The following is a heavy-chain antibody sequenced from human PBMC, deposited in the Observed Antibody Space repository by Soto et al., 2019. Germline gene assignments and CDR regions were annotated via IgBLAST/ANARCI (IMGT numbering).Heavy chain of an antibody. CDR1: GFTFDHYA. Sequence: DVQLVESGGSLVQPGRSLRLSCATSGFTFDHYAMHWVRQLLGEGLEWVSTISGNSDTIDYADSVKGRFTIARDNAKRSLYLQMNSLRPDDSATYYCAKDVNVVSSGWFDSWGQGTLAIVTS. V-gene: IGHV3-9*01. CDR3: AKDVNVVSSGWFDS. J-gene: IGHJ5*01. CDR2: ISGNSDTI. D-gene: IGHD2-15*01.